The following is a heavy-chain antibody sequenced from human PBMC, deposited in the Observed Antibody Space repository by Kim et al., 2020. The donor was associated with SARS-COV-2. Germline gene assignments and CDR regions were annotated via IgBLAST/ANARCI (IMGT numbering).Heavy chain of an antibody. V-gene: IGHV1-18*01. CDR1: GYTFTSYG. D-gene: IGHD1-26*01. CDR3: AREISGMGDFDL. Sequence: ASVKVSCKASGYTFTSYGISWVRQAPGQGLEWMGWISAYNGNTNYAKKLQGRVTMTTDTHTSTAYMALRRLRSDDTAVYYCAREISGMGDFDLWGRGTLVTVSS. CDR2: ISAYNGNT. J-gene: IGHJ2*01.